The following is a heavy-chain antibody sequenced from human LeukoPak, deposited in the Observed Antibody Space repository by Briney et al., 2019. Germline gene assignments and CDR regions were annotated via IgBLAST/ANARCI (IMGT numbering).Heavy chain of an antibody. CDR2: INWNSDSL. Sequence: PGGSLRLSCVASGFTFRDYAVHWVRQAPGKGLEWVSSINWNSDSLAYADSVKGRYTISRDNAQNSLYLRMNSLRAEDTAVYYCARVKTGCGTDCYCFDYWGQGTLVTVSS. V-gene: IGHV3-9*01. CDR3: ARVKTGCGTDCYCFDY. CDR1: GFTFRDYA. D-gene: IGHD2-21*02. J-gene: IGHJ4*02.